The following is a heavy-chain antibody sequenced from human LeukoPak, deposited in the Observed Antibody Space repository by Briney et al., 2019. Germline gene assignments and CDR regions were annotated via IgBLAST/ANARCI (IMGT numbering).Heavy chain of an antibody. CDR2: ISYDGSNK. D-gene: IGHD3-22*01. V-gene: IGHV3-30-3*01. CDR1: GFTFSSYA. J-gene: IGHJ4*02. CDR3: ARGGYYDSPILDY. Sequence: PGRSLRLSCAASGFTFSSYAMHWVRQAPCNGLDWVAVISYDGSNKYYADSVKGRFTISRDNSKNTLYLQMNSLRAEDTAVYYCARGGYYDSPILDYWGQGTLVTVSS.